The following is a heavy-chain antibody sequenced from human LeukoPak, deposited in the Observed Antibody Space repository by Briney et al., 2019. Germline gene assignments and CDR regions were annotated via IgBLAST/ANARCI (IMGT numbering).Heavy chain of an antibody. Sequence: PGGSLRLSCAASGFTFDDYAMHWVRQAPGKGLEWVSLISGDGGSTYYADSVKGRFTISRDNSKNSLYLQMNSLRAEDTAVYYCAKLCVDSSGYYYVQDAFDIWGQGTMVTVSS. D-gene: IGHD3-22*01. J-gene: IGHJ3*02. CDR1: GFTFDDYA. CDR2: ISGDGGST. CDR3: AKLCVDSSGYYYVQDAFDI. V-gene: IGHV3-43*02.